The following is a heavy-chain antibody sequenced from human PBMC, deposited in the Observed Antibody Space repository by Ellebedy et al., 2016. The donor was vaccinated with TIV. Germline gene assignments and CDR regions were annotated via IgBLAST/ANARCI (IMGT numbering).Heavy chain of an antibody. D-gene: IGHD3-10*01. Sequence: GGSLRLXXAAAGFTFSGYWMSWVRQAPGKGLEWVANIKQDGSEKHYVDSVKGRFTISRDNAKNSVYLQMNSLRGEDTAVYYCARAPGAGSRWGQGTLVTVSS. CDR3: ARAPGAGSR. V-gene: IGHV3-7*01. CDR1: GFTFSGYW. CDR2: IKQDGSEK. J-gene: IGHJ4*02.